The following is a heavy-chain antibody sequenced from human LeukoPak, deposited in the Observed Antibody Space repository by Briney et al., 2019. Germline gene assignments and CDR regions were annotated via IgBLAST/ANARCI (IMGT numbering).Heavy chain of an antibody. Sequence: GGSLRLSCAASGFTFSSYAMHWVRQAPGKGLEWGAVISYDGSNKYYADSVKGRFTISRGNSKNTLYLQMNSLRAEDTAVYYCARDRLAVAGTHYFDYWGQGTLVTVSS. CDR3: ARDRLAVAGTHYFDY. CDR1: GFTFSSYA. CDR2: ISYDGSNK. V-gene: IGHV3-30*04. J-gene: IGHJ4*02. D-gene: IGHD6-19*01.